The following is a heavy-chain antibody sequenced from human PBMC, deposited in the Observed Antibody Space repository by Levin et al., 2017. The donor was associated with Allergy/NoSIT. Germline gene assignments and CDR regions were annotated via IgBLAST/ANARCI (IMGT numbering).Heavy chain of an antibody. CDR3: ARGGNWNPHWLYDY. D-gene: IGHD1-1*01. CDR1: GFTFSTYT. J-gene: IGHJ4*02. V-gene: IGHV3-21*01. Sequence: GGSLRLSCSASGFTFSTYTMNWVRQAPGKGLEWVSSIRDSDNSTYYADSVKGRFTISRDNAKNSVHLQLNSLRGEDTAVYYCARGGNWNPHWLYDYWGQGSLVMVSS. CDR2: IRDSDNST.